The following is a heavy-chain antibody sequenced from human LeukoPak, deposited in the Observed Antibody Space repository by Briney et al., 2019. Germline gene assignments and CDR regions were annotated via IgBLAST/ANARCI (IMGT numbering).Heavy chain of an antibody. CDR1: GYTFTSYG. D-gene: IGHD3-3*01. V-gene: IGHV1-18*01. Sequence: ASVKVSCKASGYTFTSYGISWVRQAPGQGLEWMGWISAYNGNTNYAQKLQGRVTMTRNTSISTAYMELSSLRSEDTAVYYCARGPLLRFLEWLATTYYYYYGMDVWGQGTTVTVSS. CDR2: ISAYNGNT. CDR3: ARGPLLRFLEWLATTYYYYYGMDV. J-gene: IGHJ6*02.